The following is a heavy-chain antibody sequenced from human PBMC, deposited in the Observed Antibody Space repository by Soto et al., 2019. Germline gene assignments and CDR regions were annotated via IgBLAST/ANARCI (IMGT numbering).Heavy chain of an antibody. J-gene: IGHJ4*02. CDR3: AREEKQLSRYGGDFDY. CDR1: DGSVNSGNYY. Sequence: AETLSLTCSVSDGSVNSGNYYWIWSRQPPGKGLEWIGHIYYIVTTDYNPSLKSRVTISVDTSKNQFSLKVTSVTAADTAVYFCAREEKQLSRYGGDFDYWGQGLLVTVSS. CDR2: IYYIVTT. V-gene: IGHV4-61*01. D-gene: IGHD3-16*01.